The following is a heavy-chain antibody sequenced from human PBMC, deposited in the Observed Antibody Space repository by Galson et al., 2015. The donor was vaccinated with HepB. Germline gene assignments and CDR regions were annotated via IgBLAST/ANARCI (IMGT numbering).Heavy chain of an antibody. CDR2: INPSGGST. CDR3: ASGYYDFWSGYYLYY. J-gene: IGHJ4*02. CDR1: GYTFTSYY. D-gene: IGHD3-3*01. Sequence: SVKVSCKASGYTFTSYYMHWVRQAPGQGLEWMGIINPSGGSTSYAQKFQGRVTMTRDTSTSTVYMELSSLRSEDTAVYYCASGYYDFWSGYYLYYWGQGTLVTVSS. V-gene: IGHV1-46*01.